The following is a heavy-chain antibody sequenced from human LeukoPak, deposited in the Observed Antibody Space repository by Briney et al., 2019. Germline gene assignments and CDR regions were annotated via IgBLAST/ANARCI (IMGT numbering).Heavy chain of an antibody. J-gene: IGHJ4*02. D-gene: IGHD5-24*01. CDR2: IYTDGST. V-gene: IGHV3-53*01. Sequence: GGSLRLSCAASGFTFSNFWMNWVRQAPGKGLEWVSVIYTDGSTYYADSVKGRFTISRDISRNTVHLQMNSLRAGDTAVYYCARDPHGYNSYFDYWGQGTLVTVSS. CDR1: GFTFSNFW. CDR3: ARDPHGYNSYFDY.